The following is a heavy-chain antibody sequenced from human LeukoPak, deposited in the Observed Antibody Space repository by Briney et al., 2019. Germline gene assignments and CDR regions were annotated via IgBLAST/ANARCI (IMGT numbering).Heavy chain of an antibody. J-gene: IGHJ4*02. CDR2: INHSGST. CDR3: ARGTPPPTYYYDSSGYYYFDY. Sequence: SETLSLTCAVYGGSFSGYYWSWIRQPPGKGLEWLGEINHSGSTNYNPSLKSRVTRSVDTSKNQFSLKLSSVPAADTAVYYCARGTPPPTYYYDSSGYYYFDYWGQGTLVTVSS. V-gene: IGHV4-34*01. CDR1: GGSFSGYY. D-gene: IGHD3-22*01.